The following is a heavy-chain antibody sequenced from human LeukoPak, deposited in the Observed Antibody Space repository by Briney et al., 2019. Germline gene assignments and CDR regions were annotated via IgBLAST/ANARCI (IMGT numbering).Heavy chain of an antibody. D-gene: IGHD3-22*01. J-gene: IGHJ3*02. CDR1: GGSMYSYY. V-gene: IGHV4-59*08. Sequence: SETLSLTCSLSGGSMYSYYWSWIRQPPGKGLEWIAFIYYNGRTKYNPSLQSRVTISLDTSKNHFSLQLRSVTAADTAMYHCARHLDYDNSSDPDTFDIWGQGTMVTVSS. CDR3: ARHLDYDNSSDPDTFDI. CDR2: IYYNGRT.